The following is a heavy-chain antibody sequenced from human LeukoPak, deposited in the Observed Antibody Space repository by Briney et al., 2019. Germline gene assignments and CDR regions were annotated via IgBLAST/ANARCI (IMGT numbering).Heavy chain of an antibody. V-gene: IGHV3-7*01. Sequence: SGGSLRLSCAASGFTLSNYWMSWVRQAPGKGLEWVANIHDNGGNRYYVGSVKGRFTISRDNAKNSVYLQMNSLRAEDTAVYYGAREARGTRAAFDIWGQGTMVTVS. CDR1: GFTLSNYW. J-gene: IGHJ3*02. CDR2: IHDNGGNR. D-gene: IGHD1-1*01. CDR3: AREARGTRAAFDI.